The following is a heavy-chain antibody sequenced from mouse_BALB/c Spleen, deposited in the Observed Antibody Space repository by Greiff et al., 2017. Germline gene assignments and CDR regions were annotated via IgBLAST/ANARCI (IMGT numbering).Heavy chain of an antibody. Sequence: VQLKQSGPELMKPGASVKISCKASGYSFTSYYMHWVKQSHGKSLEWIGYIDPFNGGTSYNQKFKGKATLTVDKSSSTAYMHLSSLTSEDSAVYYCARGNYYGRRDWFAYWGQGTLVTVSA. CDR1: GYSFTSYY. V-gene: IGHV1S135*01. D-gene: IGHD1-1*01. CDR2: IDPFNGGT. J-gene: IGHJ3*01. CDR3: ARGNYYGRRDWFAY.